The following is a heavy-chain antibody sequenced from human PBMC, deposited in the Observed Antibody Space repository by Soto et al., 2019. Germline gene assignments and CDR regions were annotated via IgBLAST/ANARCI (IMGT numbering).Heavy chain of an antibody. J-gene: IGHJ6*02. Sequence: SETLSLTCTVPGFSISSISYYWDWIRQPPGKGLEWIGSIYYSGSTYYNPSLKSRVTISVDTSKNQFSLKLSSVTAADTAVYYCARRLYYDSSGFEGGGMDVWGQGTTVT. CDR1: GFSISSISYY. CDR2: IYYSGST. D-gene: IGHD3-22*01. V-gene: IGHV4-39*01. CDR3: ARRLYYDSSGFEGGGMDV.